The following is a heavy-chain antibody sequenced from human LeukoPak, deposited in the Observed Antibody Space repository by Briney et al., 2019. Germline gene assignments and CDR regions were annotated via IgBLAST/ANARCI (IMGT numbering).Heavy chain of an antibody. D-gene: IGHD5-18*01. CDR3: ARAPPSSGYAYHFDI. Sequence: GGSLRLSCAASEFTFSSYWMHWARQAPAKGLVWVSRIHSDWSITTYTDSVKGRFTISRDNAKNTLYLHMNSLRAEDTAVYDCARAPPSSGYAYHFDIWGQGTMVTVSS. J-gene: IGHJ3*02. CDR2: IHSDWSIT. CDR1: EFTFSSYW. V-gene: IGHV3-74*03.